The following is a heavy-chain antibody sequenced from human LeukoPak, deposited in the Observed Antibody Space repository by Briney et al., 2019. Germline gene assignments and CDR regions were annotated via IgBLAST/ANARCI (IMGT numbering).Heavy chain of an antibody. V-gene: IGHV3-48*04. CDR2: ISGSGGTI. Sequence: GGSLRLSCATSGFSLSRNGMHWVRQAPGKGLEWVSYISGSGGTIYYADSVKGRFTISRDNAKNSLYLQMNSLRAEDTALYYCAKDRTYSYEAFDYWGQGTLVTVSS. J-gene: IGHJ4*02. CDR3: AKDRTYSYEAFDY. CDR1: GFSLSRNG. D-gene: IGHD5-18*01.